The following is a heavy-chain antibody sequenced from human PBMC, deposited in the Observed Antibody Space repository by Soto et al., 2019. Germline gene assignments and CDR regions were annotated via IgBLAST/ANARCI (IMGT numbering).Heavy chain of an antibody. J-gene: IGHJ3*02. Sequence: SETRSLAGTVSGVSMSSVDYYLSWMRQHQGKGREGIGYIYYSGSTYYNPSLKSRVTISVDTSKNQFSLKLSSVTAADPAVYHCARGVTMIVVVRPAFDIWGQGTMVT. CDR3: ARGVTMIVVVRPAFDI. CDR2: IYYSGST. CDR1: GVSMSSVDYY. D-gene: IGHD3-22*01. V-gene: IGHV4-30-4*01.